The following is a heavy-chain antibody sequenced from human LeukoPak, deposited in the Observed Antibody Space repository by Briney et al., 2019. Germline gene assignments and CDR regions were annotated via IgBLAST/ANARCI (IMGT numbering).Heavy chain of an antibody. J-gene: IGHJ6*02. CDR3: ARDPVGARDYNYYYGMDV. CDR1: GFTFTNAW. D-gene: IGHD1-26*01. V-gene: IGHV3-15*01. Sequence: GGSLRLSCVASGFTFTNAWMTWVRQAPGKGLEWVGRIKSKIDGGTTDYAAPVKGRFTISRDDSKNTLYLQMNSLRAEDTAVYYCARDPVGARDYNYYYGMDVWGQGTTVTVSS. CDR2: IKSKIDGGTT.